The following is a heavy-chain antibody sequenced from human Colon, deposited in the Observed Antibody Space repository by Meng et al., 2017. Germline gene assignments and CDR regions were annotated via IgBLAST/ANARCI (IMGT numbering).Heavy chain of an antibody. Sequence: GQLGGSGGGLVWPGGSLRLSCAASGFTFSSYWMHWVRQAPGKGLVWVSRINSDGSSTSYADSVKGRFTISRDNAKNTLYLQMNSLRAEDTAVYYCARGGCSGGSCPDPWGYWGQGTLVTVSS. V-gene: IGHV3-74*01. CDR3: ARGGCSGGSCPDPWGY. J-gene: IGHJ4*02. CDR1: GFTFSSYW. D-gene: IGHD2-15*01. CDR2: INSDGSST.